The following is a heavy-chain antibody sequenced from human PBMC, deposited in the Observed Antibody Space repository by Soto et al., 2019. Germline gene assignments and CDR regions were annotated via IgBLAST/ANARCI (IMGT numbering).Heavy chain of an antibody. Sequence: AAVQLSCKASGGTFSNSAIIWVRQAPGQGLEWMGGILPIFGTPNYAQKFQGRLTISADEFSSTAYMELNILRSEDTAVYYCATPADALDTAQLKRLAHWGQGTLVIVSS. CDR1: GGTFSNSA. J-gene: IGHJ4*02. D-gene: IGHD5-18*01. V-gene: IGHV1-69*13. CDR3: ATPADALDTAQLKRLAH. CDR2: ILPIFGTP.